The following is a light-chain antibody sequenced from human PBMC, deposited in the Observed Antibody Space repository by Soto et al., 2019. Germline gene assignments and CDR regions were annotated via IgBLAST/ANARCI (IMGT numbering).Light chain of an antibody. Sequence: EIMLTQSPGTLSLSPGERATLSCRASQSVSSSYLAWYQHKPGQAPMLLIYGASSRATGITDRFSGCGLGTDFTLIISRLEPEDFAVYYCQQYRRSPWRFGQGTKVEIK. CDR3: QQYRRSPWR. CDR2: GAS. V-gene: IGKV3-20*01. CDR1: QSVSSSY. J-gene: IGKJ1*01.